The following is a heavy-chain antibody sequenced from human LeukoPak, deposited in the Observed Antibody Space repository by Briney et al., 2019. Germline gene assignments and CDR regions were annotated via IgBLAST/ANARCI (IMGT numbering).Heavy chain of an antibody. Sequence: PGGSLRLSCAASGFTFSSYGMHWVRQAPGKGLEWVAFIRYDGSNRYYADSVKGRFTISRDNSKNTLYLQMNSLRAEDTAVYYCAKDAGPYFDYWGQGTLVTVSS. CDR3: AKDAGPYFDY. CDR2: IRYDGSNR. J-gene: IGHJ4*02. CDR1: GFTFSSYG. V-gene: IGHV3-30*02.